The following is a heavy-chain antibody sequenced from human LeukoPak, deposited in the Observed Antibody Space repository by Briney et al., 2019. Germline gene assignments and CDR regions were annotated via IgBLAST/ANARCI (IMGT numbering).Heavy chain of an antibody. Sequence: GGSLRLSCAASGFTFSIYEMNWVRQAPGKGLEWVSYISSSGSTIYYADSVKGRFTISRDNAKNSLYLQMNSLRAEDTAVYYCARDGPRAGRGVIFENWGQGTLVTVSS. CDR3: ARDGPRAGRGVIFEN. V-gene: IGHV3-48*03. CDR1: GFTFSIYE. CDR2: ISSSGSTI. J-gene: IGHJ4*02. D-gene: IGHD3-10*01.